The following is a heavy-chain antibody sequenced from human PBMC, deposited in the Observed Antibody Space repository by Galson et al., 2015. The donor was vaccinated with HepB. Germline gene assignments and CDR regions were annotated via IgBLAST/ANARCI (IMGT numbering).Heavy chain of an antibody. CDR3: ARRPAAVADLDL. D-gene: IGHD2-15*01. CDR2: IRNKANSYTT. Sequence: QAPGKGLEWVGRIRNKANSYTTEYAASVKGRFTISRDDSKNSLYLQMNSLKTEDTAMYHCARRPAAVADLDLWGRGTLVTVSS. J-gene: IGHJ2*01. V-gene: IGHV3-72*01.